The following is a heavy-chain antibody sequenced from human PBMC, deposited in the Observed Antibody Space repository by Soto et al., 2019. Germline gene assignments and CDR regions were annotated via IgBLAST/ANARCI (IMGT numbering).Heavy chain of an antibody. CDR3: ARDPGHTAMVPGESDY. V-gene: IGHV3-30-3*01. J-gene: IGHJ4*02. CDR2: ISYDGSNK. Sequence: GGSLRLSCAASGFTFSSYAMHWVRQAPGKGLEWVAVISYDGSNKYYADSVKGRFTISRDNSKNTLYLQMDSLRAEDTAVYYCARDPGHTAMVPGESDYWGQGTLVTVSS. D-gene: IGHD5-18*01. CDR1: GFTFSSYA.